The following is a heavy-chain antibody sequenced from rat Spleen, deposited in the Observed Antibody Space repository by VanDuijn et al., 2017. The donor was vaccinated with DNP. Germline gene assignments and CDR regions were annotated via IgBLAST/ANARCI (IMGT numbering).Heavy chain of an antibody. V-gene: IGHV2-16*01. CDR1: GFSLTSYG. D-gene: IGHD1-11*01. J-gene: IGHJ4*01. CDR3: ARSGNYGNYYTMDA. Sequence: QVQLKESGPGLVQPSQTLSLTCTVSGFSLTSYGVSWVRQPPGKGLEWVGAIWSGGSTDYNSALKSRLSISRDTSKSQVFLKMNSLQTENKAMYFGARSGNYGNYYTMDAWGQGTSVTVSS. CDR2: IWSGGST.